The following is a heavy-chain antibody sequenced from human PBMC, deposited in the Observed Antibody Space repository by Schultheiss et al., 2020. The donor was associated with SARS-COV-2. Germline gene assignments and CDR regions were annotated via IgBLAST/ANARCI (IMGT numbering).Heavy chain of an antibody. CDR3: ARDFAGVDSYGLLGSYGMDV. D-gene: IGHD5-18*01. J-gene: IGHJ6*02. CDR2: ISYDGSNK. V-gene: IGHV3-30-3*01. Sequence: GGSLRLSCATSGFTFSSYEVHWVRQAPGKGLEWVAVISYDGSNKYYADSVKGRFTISRDNSKNTLYLQMNSLRSEDTATYFCARDFAGVDSYGLLGSYGMDVWGQGTTVTVSS. CDR1: GFTFSSYE.